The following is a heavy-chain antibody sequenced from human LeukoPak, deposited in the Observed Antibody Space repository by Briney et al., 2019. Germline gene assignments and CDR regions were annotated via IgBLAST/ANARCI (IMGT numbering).Heavy chain of an antibody. CDR2: IKSKTDGGTT. V-gene: IGHV3-15*01. CDR3: TLSPTTYYYYGMDV. Sequence: GGSLRLSCAASGFTFSNAWMSWVRQAPGKGLEWVGRIKSKTDGGTTDYAAPVKGRFTISRDDSKNTLYLQMNSLKTEDTAVYYCTLSPTTYYYYGMDVWGQGTTVTVSS. D-gene: IGHD4-17*01. CDR1: GFTFSNAW. J-gene: IGHJ6*02.